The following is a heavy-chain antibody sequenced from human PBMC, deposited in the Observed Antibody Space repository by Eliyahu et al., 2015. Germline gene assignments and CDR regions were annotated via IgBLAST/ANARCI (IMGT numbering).Heavy chain of an antibody. CDR2: ITGNGDKT. CDR3: VKGGGF. V-gene: IGHV3-64D*06. D-gene: IGHD3-16*01. Sequence: EVQLVESGGGLVQPGGSLRXSCSASGFSFSSXSMHWARPAPGKGLEFVSDITGNGDKTYYADSVEGRFTISRDNSKSMLYLQMSSLRTEDTAMYYCVKGGGFWGQGTMVTVSS. CDR1: GFSFSSXS. J-gene: IGHJ3*01.